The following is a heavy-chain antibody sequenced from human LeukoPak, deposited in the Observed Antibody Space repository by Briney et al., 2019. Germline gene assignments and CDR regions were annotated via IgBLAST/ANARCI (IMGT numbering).Heavy chain of an antibody. V-gene: IGHV3-15*01. Sequence: GGSLRLSCAASVFTFSNAWMSWVRQAPGKGREWVGRIKSKTDGGTTDYAAPVKGRFTISRDDSKNTLYLQMNSLKTEDTAVYYCTTEGIVGAHGDWGQGTLVTVSS. CDR1: VFTFSNAW. CDR2: IKSKTDGGTT. D-gene: IGHD1-26*01. J-gene: IGHJ4*02. CDR3: TTEGIVGAHGD.